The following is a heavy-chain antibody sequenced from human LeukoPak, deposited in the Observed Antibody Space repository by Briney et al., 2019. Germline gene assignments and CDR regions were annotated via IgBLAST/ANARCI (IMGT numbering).Heavy chain of an antibody. V-gene: IGHV1-46*01. J-gene: IGHJ6*02. D-gene: IGHD3-10*01. CDR3: ARSFITMVRGVIYHYGMDV. CDR1: GYTFTSYY. Sequence: GASVKVSCKASGYTFTSYYMHWVRQAPGQGLEWMGIINPSGGSTSYAQKFQGRVTMTRNTSISTAYMELSSLRSEDTAVYYCARSFITMVRGVIYHYGMDVWGQGTTVTVSS. CDR2: INPSGGST.